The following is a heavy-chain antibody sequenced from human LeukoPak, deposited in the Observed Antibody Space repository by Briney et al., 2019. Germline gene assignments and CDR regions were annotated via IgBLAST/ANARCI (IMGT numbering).Heavy chain of an antibody. Sequence: SETLSLTCTVSGGSISNYYWSWIRQPPGKGLEWIGYIYYSGSTNYNPSLESRVTISVDTSKNQFSLKLSSVTAADTAVYYCARGSRLWFGEYYYYYGMDVWGQGTTVTVSS. D-gene: IGHD3-10*01. CDR2: IYYSGST. CDR3: ARGSRLWFGEYYYYYGMDV. J-gene: IGHJ6*02. V-gene: IGHV4-59*12. CDR1: GGSISNYY.